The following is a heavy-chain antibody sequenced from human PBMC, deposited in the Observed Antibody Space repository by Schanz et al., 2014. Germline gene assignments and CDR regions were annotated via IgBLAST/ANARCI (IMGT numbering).Heavy chain of an antibody. D-gene: IGHD3-3*01. J-gene: IGHJ5*02. CDR3: ARESVSRTRLFDP. CDR1: GGTFSSYT. V-gene: IGHV1-2*06. CDR2: ISPSSGGT. Sequence: QVQLVQSGADVKKPGSSVKVSCKASGGTFSSYTISWVRQAPGQGLEWMGRISPSSGGTNYAQNFQGRVTMTKDTSINTVYMELSTLTSDDTAVYYCARESVSRTRLFDPWGQGTLVTVSS.